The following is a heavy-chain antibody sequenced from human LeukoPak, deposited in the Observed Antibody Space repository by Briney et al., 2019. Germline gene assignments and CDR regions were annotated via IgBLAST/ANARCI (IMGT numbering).Heavy chain of an antibody. CDR2: MNPNSGNT. Sequence: GASVKVSCKASGYTFTSYDINWVRQATGQGLEWMGWMNPNSGNTGYAQKFQGRVTMTRNTSISTAYMELSSLRSEDTAVYYCARGPWKPYSSSWYGSDHYMDVWGKGTTVTISS. J-gene: IGHJ6*03. CDR1: GYTFTSYD. V-gene: IGHV1-8*01. D-gene: IGHD6-13*01. CDR3: ARGPWKPYSSSWYGSDHYMDV.